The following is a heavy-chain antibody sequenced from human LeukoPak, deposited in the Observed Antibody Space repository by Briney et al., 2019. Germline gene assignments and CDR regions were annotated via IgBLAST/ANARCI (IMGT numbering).Heavy chain of an antibody. D-gene: IGHD5-18*01. CDR3: ARGTTTMGPFGY. CDR2: VSYDATNK. J-gene: IGHJ4*02. CDR1: GFIFSSYA. Sequence: GGSLRLSCAASGFIFSSYAMQWVRQAPGKGLEWVAVVSYDATNKYYADSVKGRFTISRDNSKNTLYLQMHSLRAEDTAVYYCARGTTTMGPFGYWGQGTLVTVSS. V-gene: IGHV3-30*04.